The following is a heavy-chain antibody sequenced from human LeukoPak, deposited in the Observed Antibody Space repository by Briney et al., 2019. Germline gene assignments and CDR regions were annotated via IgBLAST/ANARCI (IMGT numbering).Heavy chain of an antibody. CDR2: IYYSGST. J-gene: IGHJ5*02. CDR1: GGSISSGGYY. CDR3: ARVGHDFWSGYSNWFDP. D-gene: IGHD3-3*01. V-gene: IGHV4-31*03. Sequence: SETLSLTCTVSGGSISSGGYYWSWIRQHPGTGLEWIGYIYYSGSTYYNPSLKSRVTISVDTSKNQFSLKLSSVTAADTAVYHCARVGHDFWSGYSNWFDPWGQGTLVTVSS.